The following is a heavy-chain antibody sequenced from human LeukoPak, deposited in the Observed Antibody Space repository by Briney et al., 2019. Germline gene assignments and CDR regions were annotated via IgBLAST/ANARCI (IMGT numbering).Heavy chain of an antibody. CDR1: GFTFSSYP. D-gene: IGHD3-10*02. J-gene: IGHJ6*04. V-gene: IGHV3-21*01. Sequence: PGGSLRLSCAASGFTFSSYPMNWVRQAPGKGLEWVSSISTSNTYIYYADSVRGRFTISRDNAKNSLYLQMNSLRAEDTAVYYCAELGITMIGGVWGKGTTVTISS. CDR3: AELGITMIGGV. CDR2: ISTSNTYI.